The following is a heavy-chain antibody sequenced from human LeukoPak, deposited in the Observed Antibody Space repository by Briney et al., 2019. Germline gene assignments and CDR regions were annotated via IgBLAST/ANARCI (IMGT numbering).Heavy chain of an antibody. CDR3: TRDRAGTQSWVEFDL. D-gene: IGHD3-10*01. Sequence: GGSLRLSCAASGFCISSTYSSWVRQAPGKGLEGGSLISNSGSTFYADSVMGRFTISRHNSKNTLFLQMNSLRPEDSAVYYCTRDRAGTQSWVEFDLWGQGTLVTVSS. V-gene: IGHV3-53*04. CDR1: GFCISSTY. CDR2: ISNSGST. J-gene: IGHJ5*02.